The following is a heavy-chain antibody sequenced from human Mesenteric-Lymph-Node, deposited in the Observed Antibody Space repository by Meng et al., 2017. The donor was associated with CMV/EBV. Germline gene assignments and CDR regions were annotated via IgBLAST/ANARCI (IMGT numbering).Heavy chain of an antibody. CDR1: GFTFSSYW. Sequence: GESLKISCAASGFTFSSYWMSWVRQAPGKGLEWVANIEQDGSEKYYVDSVKGRFTISRDNTKNSLYLQMNSLRAEDTAVYYCARVQTYYDFWSGYYFDYFDYWGQGTLVTVSS. CDR2: IEQDGSEK. J-gene: IGHJ4*02. CDR3: ARVQTYYDFWSGYYFDYFDY. D-gene: IGHD3-3*01. V-gene: IGHV3-7*01.